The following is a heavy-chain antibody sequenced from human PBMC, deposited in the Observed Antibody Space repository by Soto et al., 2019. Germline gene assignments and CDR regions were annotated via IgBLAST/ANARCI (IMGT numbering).Heavy chain of an antibody. CDR3: ASSYDFWSGYQPRYYYYGMHA. CDR2: IIPIFGTA. D-gene: IGHD3-3*01. V-gene: IGHV1-69*13. CDR1: GGTFSSYA. J-gene: IGHJ6*04. Sequence: SVKVSCKASGGTFSSYAISWVRQAPGQGLEWMGGIIPIFGTANYAQKFQGRVTITADESTSTAYMELSSLRSEDTAVYYCASSYDFWSGYQPRYYYYGMHAWGKGPTATVPS.